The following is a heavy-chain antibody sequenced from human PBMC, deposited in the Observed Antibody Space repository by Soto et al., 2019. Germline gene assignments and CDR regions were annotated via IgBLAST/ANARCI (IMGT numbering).Heavy chain of an antibody. CDR2: IIPIFGTA. D-gene: IGHD2-2*01. Sequence: ASVKVSCKASGYTFTSNSIGWVRQAPGQGLEWMGGIIPIFGTASYAQKFQGRVTITADKSTSTAYMELSSLRSEDTAVYYCARLAFGVVVVPAAIPSPGLYYFDYWGQGTLVTVSS. CDR3: ARLAFGVVVVPAAIPSPGLYYFDY. CDR1: GYTFTSNS. V-gene: IGHV1-69*06. J-gene: IGHJ4*02.